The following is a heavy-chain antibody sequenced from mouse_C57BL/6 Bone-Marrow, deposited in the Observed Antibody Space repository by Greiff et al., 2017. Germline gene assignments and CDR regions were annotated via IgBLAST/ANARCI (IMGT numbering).Heavy chain of an antibody. D-gene: IGHD2-3*01. CDR1: GYTFTSYG. V-gene: IGHV1-81*01. CDR3: ARRGRSCDGFYFDY. CDR2: IYPRSGNT. Sequence: QVQLQQSGAELARPGASVKLSCKASGYTFTSYGISWVKQRTGQGLEWIGEIYPRSGNTYYNEKFKGKATLTADKSSSTAYMELRSLTFEDSAVYFCARRGRSCDGFYFDYWGQGTTLTVSS. J-gene: IGHJ2*01.